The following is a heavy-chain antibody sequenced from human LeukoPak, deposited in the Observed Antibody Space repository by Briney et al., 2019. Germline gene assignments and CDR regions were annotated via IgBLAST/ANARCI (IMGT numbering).Heavy chain of an antibody. J-gene: IGHJ4*02. Sequence: SETLSLTCTVSGGSISSYYWSWIRQPPGKGLEWIGYIYYSGSTNYNPSLKSRVTISVDTSKNQFSLKLSSVTAADTAVYYCARDVPEYCSSTSCPGAFDYWGQGTLVTVSS. D-gene: IGHD2-2*01. CDR1: GGSISSYY. CDR2: IYYSGST. CDR3: ARDVPEYCSSTSCPGAFDY. V-gene: IGHV4-59*01.